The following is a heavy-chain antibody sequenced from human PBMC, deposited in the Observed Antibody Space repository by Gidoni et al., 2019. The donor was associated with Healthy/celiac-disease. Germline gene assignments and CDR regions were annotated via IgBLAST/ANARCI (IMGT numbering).Heavy chain of an antibody. CDR1: GFSLRTSGVG. CDR2: IYWDDDK. CDR3: AHRNDYYDILTGYGWFDP. D-gene: IGHD3-9*01. V-gene: IGHV2-5*02. Sequence: QITLKESGPTLVKPTQHLTLTCTFSGFSLRTSGVGVGWIRQPPGKALEWLALIYWDDDKRYSPSLKSRITITKDNSKNQVVRKMTNMDPVDKATYYCAHRNDYYDILTGYGWFDPWGQGTLVTVSS. J-gene: IGHJ5*02.